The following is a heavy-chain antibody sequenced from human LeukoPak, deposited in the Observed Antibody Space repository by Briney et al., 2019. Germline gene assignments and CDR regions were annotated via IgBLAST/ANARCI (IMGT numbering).Heavy chain of an antibody. CDR3: AREKGVVVAHTNSGNWFDP. V-gene: IGHV1-24*01. Sequence: ASVKVSCKVSGYTLTELSMHWVRQAPGKGLEWMGGFDPEDGETIYAQKFQGRVTMTEDTSTDTAYMELSSLRSEDTAVYYCAREKGVVVAHTNSGNWFDPWGQGTLVTVSS. CDR2: FDPEDGET. J-gene: IGHJ5*02. CDR1: GYTLTELS. D-gene: IGHD2-15*01.